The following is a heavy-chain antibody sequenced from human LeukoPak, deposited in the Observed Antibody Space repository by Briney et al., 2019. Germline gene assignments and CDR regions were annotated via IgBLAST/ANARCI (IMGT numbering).Heavy chain of an antibody. V-gene: IGHV3-74*01. D-gene: IGHD6-19*01. CDR2: INSDGSST. CDR3: ARRVGLGNAFDI. Sequence: GGSLRLSCAASGFTFSSYWMHWVRQAPGKGLVWVSRINSDGSSTSYADSVKGRFTISRDNAKNTLCLQMNSLRAEDTAVYYCARRVGLGNAFDIWGQGTMVTVSS. CDR1: GFTFSSYW. J-gene: IGHJ3*02.